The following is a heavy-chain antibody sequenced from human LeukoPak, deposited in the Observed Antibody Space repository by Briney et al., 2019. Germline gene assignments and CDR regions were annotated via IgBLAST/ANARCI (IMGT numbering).Heavy chain of an antibody. CDR3: ARDKGMATTYNWFDT. Sequence: ASVKVSCKASGYTFTDHHMHWVRRAPGQGLEWMGWINPNSGGTFYAQKFQGRVTMTRDTSINTAYMELTSLTSDDTAVYYCARDKGMATTYNWFDTWGQGALVTVSS. V-gene: IGHV1-2*02. CDR2: INPNSGGT. D-gene: IGHD5-24*01. J-gene: IGHJ5*02. CDR1: GYTFTDHH.